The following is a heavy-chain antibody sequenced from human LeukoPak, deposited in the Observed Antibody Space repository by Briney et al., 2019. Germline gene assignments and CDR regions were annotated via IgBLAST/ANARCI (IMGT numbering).Heavy chain of an antibody. Sequence: GGSLRLSCAASGFTFSSYAMSWVRQAPGKGLEWVSTISGSGGSTYYADSVKGRFTISRDNSKNTLYLQMNSLRAEDTAVYYCAKDRGKGWEQWLVQEGAFDIWGQGTVVTVSS. V-gene: IGHV3-23*01. CDR1: GFTFSSYA. D-gene: IGHD6-19*01. CDR2: ISGSGGST. J-gene: IGHJ3*02. CDR3: AKDRGKGWEQWLVQEGAFDI.